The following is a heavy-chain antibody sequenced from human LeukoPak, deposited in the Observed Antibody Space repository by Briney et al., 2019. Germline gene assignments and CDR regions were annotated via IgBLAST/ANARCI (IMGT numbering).Heavy chain of an antibody. Sequence: GESLKISCKGSGYSFTSYWIGLVRQTPGKGLEWMGIIYPGDSDTRYSPSFQGQVTISADTSISTAYLQWSSLKASDTAMYYCARIGAKKYDFWSGYNKGGFDYWGQGTLVTVSS. CDR3: ARIGAKKYDFWSGYNKGGFDY. CDR2: IYPGDSDT. V-gene: IGHV5-51*01. CDR1: GYSFTSYW. D-gene: IGHD3-3*01. J-gene: IGHJ4*02.